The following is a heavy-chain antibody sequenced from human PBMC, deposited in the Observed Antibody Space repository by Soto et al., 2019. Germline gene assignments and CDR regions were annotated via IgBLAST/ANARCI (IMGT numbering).Heavy chain of an antibody. V-gene: IGHV4-31*03. Sequence: TLSLTCTVSGGSISSVRYYWSWICQHPGKGLEWIGYMYYSGSPQYNPSLESRVTVSVDTSKNQFSLKLSSVTVADTAVYYCATDVPWGGYFDSSGYSGGAFDIWGHGTMVTVSS. J-gene: IGHJ3*02. CDR2: MYYSGSP. CDR1: GGSISSVRYY. D-gene: IGHD3-22*01. CDR3: ATDVPWGGYFDSSGYSGGAFDI.